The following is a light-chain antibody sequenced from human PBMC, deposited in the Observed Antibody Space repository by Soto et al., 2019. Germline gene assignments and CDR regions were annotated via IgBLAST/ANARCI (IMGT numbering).Light chain of an antibody. CDR3: QQYKIYPYT. V-gene: IGKV1-5*01. Sequence: TQSPATLSLSPGDRATLSCGASQSINGRLAWYQQKPGRPPKLLIYDVSILESGVPSRFSGSGSGTDFTLTISSLRPDDFATFYCQQYKIYPYTFGQGTRLDIQ. CDR1: QSINGR. CDR2: DVS. J-gene: IGKJ2*01.